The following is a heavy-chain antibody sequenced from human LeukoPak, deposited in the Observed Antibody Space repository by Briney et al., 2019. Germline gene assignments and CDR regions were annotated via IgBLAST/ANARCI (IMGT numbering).Heavy chain of an antibody. CDR2: IKQDGSEK. CDR1: GFTFSSYW. Sequence: PGGSLRLSCAASGFTFSSYWMSWVRQAPGKGLEWVANIKQDGSEKYYVDSVKGRFTISRDNSKNTLYLQMNSLRAEDTAVYYCARELPLRYFDWLLYYYYGMDVWGKGTTVTVSS. J-gene: IGHJ6*04. CDR3: ARELPLRYFDWLLYYYYGMDV. D-gene: IGHD3-9*01. V-gene: IGHV3-7*01.